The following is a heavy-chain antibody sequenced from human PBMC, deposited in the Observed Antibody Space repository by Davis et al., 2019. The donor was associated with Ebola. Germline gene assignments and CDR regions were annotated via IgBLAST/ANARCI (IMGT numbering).Heavy chain of an antibody. J-gene: IGHJ2*01. CDR2: INHSGST. Sequence: SETLSLTCAVYGGSFSDYYWSWIRQPPGKGLEWIGEINHSGSTNYNPSLKSRVTMSLDTSKNQFSLNLNSVAAAGTAVYYCARLDQLAANYWYFTLWGRGTLVTVSS. V-gene: IGHV4-34*01. CDR1: GGSFSDYY. CDR3: ARLDQLAANYWYFTL. D-gene: IGHD2-15*01.